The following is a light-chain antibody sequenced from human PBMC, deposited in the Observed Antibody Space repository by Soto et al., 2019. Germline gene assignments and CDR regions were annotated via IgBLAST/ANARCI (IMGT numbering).Light chain of an antibody. V-gene: IGLV2-14*01. CDR2: EVS. CDR1: SSDVGDNY. CDR3: SSFASGSTLYV. Sequence: QSALAQPPSASGSPGQSVTISCTGTSSDVGDNYVSWYQHHPGKAPKLIIYEVSNRPSGVSSRFSGSKSGNTASLTISGLQAEDEADYHCSSFASGSTLYVFGTGTKLTVL. J-gene: IGLJ1*01.